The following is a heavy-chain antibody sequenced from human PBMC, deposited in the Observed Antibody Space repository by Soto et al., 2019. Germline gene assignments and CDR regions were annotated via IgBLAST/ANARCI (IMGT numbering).Heavy chain of an antibody. V-gene: IGHV1-69*12. D-gene: IGHD1-26*01. J-gene: IGHJ4*02. CDR3: ARLPVGDLYRDY. Sequence: QVQLVQSGAEVKKPGSSVKVSCKASGGTFSSYAISWVRQAPGQGLEWMGGIIPLFGTANYAQKFQGRVTITAEESTSTDYMELSSLRSEDTAVYYCARLPVGDLYRDYWGQGPRVTVSS. CDR1: GGTFSSYA. CDR2: IIPLFGTA.